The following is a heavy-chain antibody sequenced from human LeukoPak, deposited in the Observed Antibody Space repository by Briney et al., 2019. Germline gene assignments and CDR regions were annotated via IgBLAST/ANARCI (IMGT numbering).Heavy chain of an antibody. CDR3: ARDPEYGSGSSNWFDP. V-gene: IGHV1-24*01. J-gene: IGHJ5*02. Sequence: ASVKVSCKVSGYTLTELSMHWVRQAPGKELEWMGGFDPEDGETIYAQKLQGRVTMTTDTSTSTAYMELRSLRSDDTAVYYCARDPEYGSGSSNWFDPWGQGTLVTVSS. CDR1: GYTLTELS. CDR2: FDPEDGET. D-gene: IGHD3-10*01.